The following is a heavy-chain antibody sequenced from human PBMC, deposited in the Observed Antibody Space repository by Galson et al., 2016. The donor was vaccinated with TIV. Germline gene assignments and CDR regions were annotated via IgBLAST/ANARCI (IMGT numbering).Heavy chain of an antibody. CDR1: GFTFNVYS. D-gene: IGHD4-17*01. CDR2: ISSSSSTT. V-gene: IGHV3-48*01. Sequence: SLRLSCAASGFTFNVYSMNWVRQAPGKGLEWVSYISSSSSTTYYADSVKGRFTISRDNSKNTVSLLMNSLRAEDTAVYYCAKDPRIYGDYLLAYFDYWGQGTLVSVSS. J-gene: IGHJ4*02. CDR3: AKDPRIYGDYLLAYFDY.